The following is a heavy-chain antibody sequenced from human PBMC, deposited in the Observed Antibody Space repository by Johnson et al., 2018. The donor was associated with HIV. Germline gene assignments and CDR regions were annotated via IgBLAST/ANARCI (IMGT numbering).Heavy chain of an antibody. D-gene: IGHD2-21*02. Sequence: VQLVESGGGLVQPGRSLRLSCAASGFTFDDYVMHWVRQAPGKGLEWVSSINWNGGSTSYAASLKGRFPISRDNAKNTLYLQMNSLRSEDTAVYYCAKPVMTAIAPLDVFDIWGQGTMVTVSS. J-gene: IGHJ3*02. CDR3: AKPVMTAIAPLDVFDI. CDR1: GFTFDDYV. CDR2: INWNGGST. V-gene: IGHV3-9*01.